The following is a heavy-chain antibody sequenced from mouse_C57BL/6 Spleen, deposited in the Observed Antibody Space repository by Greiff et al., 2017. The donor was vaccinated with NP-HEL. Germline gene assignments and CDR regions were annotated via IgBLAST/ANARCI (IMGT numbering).Heavy chain of an antibody. CDR2: IRLKSDNYET. CDR3: TTINYYGSSYSFAY. Sequence: EVKLQESGGGLVQPGGSMKLSCVASGFTFSNYWMNWVRQSPEKGLEWVAQIRLKSDNYETHYAVSGQGRFTISRNDTKNSLYLQINNIRAEDTGIKYCTTINYYGSSYSFAYWGQGTLVTVSA. D-gene: IGHD1-1*01. V-gene: IGHV6-3*01. CDR1: GFTFSNYW. J-gene: IGHJ3*01.